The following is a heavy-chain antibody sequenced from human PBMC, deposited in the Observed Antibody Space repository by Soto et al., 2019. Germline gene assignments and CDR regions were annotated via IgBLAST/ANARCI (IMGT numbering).Heavy chain of an antibody. Sequence: ASVKVSCKASGYTFTGYYMHWVRQAPGQGLEWMGWINPNSGGTNYAQKFQGWVTMTRDTSISTAYMELSRLRSDDTAVYYCARAYYYGSGGLYCMDVLGQGTTVTVSS. CDR2: INPNSGGT. CDR3: ARAYYYGSGGLYCMDV. J-gene: IGHJ6*02. V-gene: IGHV1-2*04. CDR1: GYTFTGYY. D-gene: IGHD3-10*01.